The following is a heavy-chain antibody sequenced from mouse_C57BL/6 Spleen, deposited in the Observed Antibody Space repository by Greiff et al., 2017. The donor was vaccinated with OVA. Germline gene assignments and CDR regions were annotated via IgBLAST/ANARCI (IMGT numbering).Heavy chain of an antibody. CDR1: GYTFTSYW. CDR2: IYPSSGST. J-gene: IGHJ2*01. D-gene: IGHD2-4*01. CDR3: ARWVYDYDGYFDY. Sequence: QVQLQQSGAELVKPGASVKMSCKASGYTFTSYWITWVKQRPGQGLEWIGDIYPSSGSTNYNEKFKSKATLTVDTSSSTAYMQLSSLTSEDSAVYYCARWVYDYDGYFDYWGQGTTLTVSS. V-gene: IGHV1-55*01.